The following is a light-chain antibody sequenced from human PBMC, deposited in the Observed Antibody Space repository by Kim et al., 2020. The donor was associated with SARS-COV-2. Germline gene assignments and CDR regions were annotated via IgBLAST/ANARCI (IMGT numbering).Light chain of an antibody. CDR1: QTIGTD. J-gene: IGKJ2*01. V-gene: IGKV1-39*01. Sequence: DIRMTQSPSSLSASVGDRVTITCRSSQTIGTDLNWYQQKPGAAPTLMIYAASNLQPGVPSRFSGSGSGTDFTLTISSLQPEDFATYYCEQSHSTHTFGQGTKLEI. CDR3: EQSHSTHT. CDR2: AAS.